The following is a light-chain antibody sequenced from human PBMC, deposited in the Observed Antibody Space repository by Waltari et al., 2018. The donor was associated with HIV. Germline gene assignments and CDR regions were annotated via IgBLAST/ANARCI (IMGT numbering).Light chain of an antibody. V-gene: IGLV1-44*01. CDR1: RSNIRRNT. Sequence: QPVLTHPPSASGTPAQRVIISCSRNRSNIRRNTLNWYQQFPGAAPTRLIYSNNQRPSAVPDGFSGSKSGSAASLAISGLKSEDEADYHCATWDDALSGPVFGAGTKLTV. CDR3: ATWDDALSGPV. J-gene: IGLJ3*02. CDR2: SNN.